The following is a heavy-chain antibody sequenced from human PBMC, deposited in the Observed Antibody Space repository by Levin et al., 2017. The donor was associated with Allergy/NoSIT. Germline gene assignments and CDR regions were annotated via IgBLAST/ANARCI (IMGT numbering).Heavy chain of an antibody. Sequence: GGSLRLSCAVSGFTFSRYGMHWVRQAPGKGLEWVAIISYDGNNKYYADSVKGRFTISRDNSGNTLYLQMNSLRADDTAVYYCARDRGFCSGGSCPRDYFYYYMDVWGKGTTVTVSS. CDR2: ISYDGNNK. V-gene: IGHV3-30*03. J-gene: IGHJ6*03. D-gene: IGHD2-15*01. CDR3: ARDRGFCSGGSCPRDYFYYYMDV. CDR1: GFTFSRYG.